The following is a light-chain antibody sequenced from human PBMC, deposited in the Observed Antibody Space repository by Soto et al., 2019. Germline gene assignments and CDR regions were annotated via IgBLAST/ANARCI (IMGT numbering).Light chain of an antibody. CDR2: DAS. Sequence: DIQMTQSPSTLSASVGDRVTITCRASQSISSWLAWYQQKPGKAPKLLIYDASSLESGVPSRFSGSGSGTEFTLTISSLQHDDFATYYCQQYNTFSYTFGRGTKLEIK. CDR3: QQYNTFSYT. CDR1: QSISSW. J-gene: IGKJ2*01. V-gene: IGKV1-5*01.